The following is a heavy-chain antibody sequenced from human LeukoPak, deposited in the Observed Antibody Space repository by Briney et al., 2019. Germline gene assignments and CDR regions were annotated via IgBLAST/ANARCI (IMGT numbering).Heavy chain of an antibody. D-gene: IGHD3-10*01. V-gene: IGHV1-46*01. CDR2: INPSGGTT. J-gene: IGHJ4*02. CDR3: ARELPYNYGSGSYSGDY. CDR1: GYTFTSYH. Sequence: ASVKVSCKASGYTFTSYHMHWVRQAPGQGLEWMGIINPSGGTTNYAQKFRGRVTMTRDMSTSTVYMELSSLRSEDTAVYYCARELPYNYGSGSYSGDYWGQGTLVTVSS.